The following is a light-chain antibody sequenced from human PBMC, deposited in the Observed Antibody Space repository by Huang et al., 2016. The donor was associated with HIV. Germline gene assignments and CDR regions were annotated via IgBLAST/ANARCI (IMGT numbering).Light chain of an antibody. CDR1: QSVSSY. V-gene: IGKV3-11*01. CDR2: DAS. J-gene: IGKJ3*01. Sequence: EIVLTQSQATLALSPGESATLSCRASQSVSSYLDWYQHQPGHAPRLLIYDASKRSAGIPASVSGSGYGTDFTLTISGLEPEDFAVYYCQQRSKWPPVFTFGPGTKVHVK. CDR3: QQRSKWPPVFT.